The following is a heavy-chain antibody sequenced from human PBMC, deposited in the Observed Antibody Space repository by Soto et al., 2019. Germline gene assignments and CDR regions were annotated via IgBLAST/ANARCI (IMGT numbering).Heavy chain of an antibody. Sequence: QVQLVQSGAEVKEPGASVKVSCKASGYTFQNYHMHWVRQAPGQGLEWMGIIHPSGDTKTYAQRFQGRVSMTRDTSTSTAYMEFSSLTSEDTAVYFCARDLWGSWTVDYWGQGTLVSVSS. J-gene: IGHJ4*02. V-gene: IGHV1-46*02. CDR2: IHPSGDTK. D-gene: IGHD3-16*01. CDR1: GYTFQNYH. CDR3: ARDLWGSWTVDY.